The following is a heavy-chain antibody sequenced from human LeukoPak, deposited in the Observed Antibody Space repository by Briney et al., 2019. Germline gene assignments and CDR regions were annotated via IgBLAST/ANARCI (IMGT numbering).Heavy chain of an antibody. D-gene: IGHD2-2*01. CDR3: ARGTPTTYGMDV. CDR2: IYYSGST. Sequence: SENLSLNCTVSGGSISSYYWSWIRQPPGKGLEWIGYIYYSGSTNYNPSLKSRVTISVDTSKNQFSLKLSSVTAADTAVYYCARGTPTTYGMDVWGQGTTVTVSS. J-gene: IGHJ6*02. CDR1: GGSISSYY. V-gene: IGHV4-59*01.